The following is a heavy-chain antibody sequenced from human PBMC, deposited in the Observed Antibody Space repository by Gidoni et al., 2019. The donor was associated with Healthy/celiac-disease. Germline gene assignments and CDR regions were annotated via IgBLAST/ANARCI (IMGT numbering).Heavy chain of an antibody. Sequence: QVQLQESGPGLVKPSQTLSLTCTVSGGSISSGSSYWSWIRQPAGKGLEWIGRIYTSGSTNYNPSLKSRVTISVDTSKNQFSLKLSSVTAADTAVYYCATSLVGATDYFDYWGQGTLVTVSS. J-gene: IGHJ4*02. V-gene: IGHV4-61*02. CDR2: IYTSGST. D-gene: IGHD1-26*01. CDR3: ATSLVGATDYFDY. CDR1: GGSISSGSSY.